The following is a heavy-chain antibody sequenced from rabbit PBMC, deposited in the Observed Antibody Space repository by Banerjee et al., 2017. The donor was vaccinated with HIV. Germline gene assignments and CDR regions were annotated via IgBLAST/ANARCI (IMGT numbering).Heavy chain of an antibody. CDR1: GFSFSSSYD. V-gene: IGHV1S40*01. D-gene: IGHD7-1*01. J-gene: IGHJ4*01. CDR3: ARDLTGVTGWNFNL. CDR2: IYAGNSGST. Sequence: QSLQESGGDLVKPGASLTLTCTASGFSFSSSYDICWVRQAPGKGLEWIACIYAGNSGSTGYASWAKGRFTISKTSSTTVTLQMTSLTAADTATYFCARDLTGVTGWNFNLWGPGTLV.